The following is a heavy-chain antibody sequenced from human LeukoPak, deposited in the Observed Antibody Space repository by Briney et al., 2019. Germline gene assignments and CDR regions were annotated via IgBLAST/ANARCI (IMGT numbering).Heavy chain of an antibody. J-gene: IGHJ3*02. V-gene: IGHV3-23*01. CDR3: AKVYSSSWYRDDAFDI. CDR2: ISGSGGST. Sequence: GWSLRLSCAASGFTFSSYAMSWVRQTPGKGLEWVSAISGSGGSTYYADSVKGRFTISRDDSKNTLYLQMNSLRAEDTAVYYCAKVYSSSWYRDDAFDIWGQGTMVTVSS. CDR1: GFTFSSYA. D-gene: IGHD6-13*01.